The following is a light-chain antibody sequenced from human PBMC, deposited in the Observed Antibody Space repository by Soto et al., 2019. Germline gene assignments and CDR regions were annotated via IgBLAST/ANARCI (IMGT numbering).Light chain of an antibody. CDR1: QSVSSSF. CDR3: QQYGSSIT. J-gene: IGKJ5*01. Sequence: EIVLMQSPGTLSLSPWERATLSCRASQSVSSSFLSWYQQKPGQAPRLLIYGASSRATGVPDRFSGTGSGTDFTLTISRLEPEDFAVYYCQQYGSSITFGQGTRLEIK. V-gene: IGKV3-20*01. CDR2: GAS.